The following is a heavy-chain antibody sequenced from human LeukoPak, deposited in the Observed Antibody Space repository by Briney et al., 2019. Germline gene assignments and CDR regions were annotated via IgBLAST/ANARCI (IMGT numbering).Heavy chain of an antibody. D-gene: IGHD5-18*01. CDR1: SGSITNYY. CDR3: ARARYSDGFGWFDY. J-gene: IGHJ4*02. Sequence: PSETLSLTCTVYSGSITNYYWNWFRHPPGKTLEWIGWIYFRGNTNYHTFLRSRVTVSVDMSRNQFSLRLTSGTAADTAVYYCARARYSDGFGWFDYWGQGALVTISS. CDR2: IYFRGNT. V-gene: IGHV4-59*01.